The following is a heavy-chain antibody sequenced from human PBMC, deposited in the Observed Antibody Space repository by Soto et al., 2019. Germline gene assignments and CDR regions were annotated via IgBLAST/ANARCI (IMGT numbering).Heavy chain of an antibody. J-gene: IGHJ4*02. CDR3: ARRGSGHTFDY. CDR2: LYSGST. V-gene: IGHV4-39*01. CDR1: GASISRGGFH. D-gene: IGHD3-10*01. Sequence: QLQLQESGPGLVKPSETLSLTCAVSGASISRGGFHWGWIRQPPGQGLEWIGSLYSGSTYYNPSLKRRVTISADTSKNQFSLTLSSATAADTAVYYCARRGSGHTFDYWGQGTLVTVSS.